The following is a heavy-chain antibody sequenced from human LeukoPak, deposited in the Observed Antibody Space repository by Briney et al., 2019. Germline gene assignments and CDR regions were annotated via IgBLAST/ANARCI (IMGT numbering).Heavy chain of an antibody. Sequence: SVKVSCKASGGTVSSSYAISWVRQAPGQGLEWMGRIVPMFGTVNYAQKFQGRLTITADTSTSIAYMELSGLRSEDSAVFYCAREWEYWGQGTLVTVSS. J-gene: IGHJ4*02. CDR3: AREWEY. V-gene: IGHV1-69*06. CDR1: GGTVSSSYA. CDR2: IVPMFGTV. D-gene: IGHD1-26*01.